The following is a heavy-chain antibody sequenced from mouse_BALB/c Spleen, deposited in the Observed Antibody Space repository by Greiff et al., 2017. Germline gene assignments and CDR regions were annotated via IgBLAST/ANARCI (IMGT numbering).Heavy chain of an antibody. Sequence: DVKLVESGGGLVKPGGSLKLSCAASGFAFSNYDMSWVRQTPEKWLEWVAYISSGGGSTYYPDTVKGRFTISRDNAKNTLYLQMSSLKSEDTAMYYCARHEGLRRRWYCDVWGAGTTVTVSS. D-gene: IGHD2-4*01. CDR1: GFAFSNYD. CDR3: ARHEGLRRRWYCDV. J-gene: IGHJ1*01. CDR2: ISSGGGST. V-gene: IGHV5-12-1*01.